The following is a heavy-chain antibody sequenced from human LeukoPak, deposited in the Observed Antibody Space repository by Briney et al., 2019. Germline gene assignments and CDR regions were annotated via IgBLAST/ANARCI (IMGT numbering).Heavy chain of an antibody. J-gene: IGHJ5*02. CDR3: ARAPGIAVAGTDFDLVWLDP. V-gene: IGHV4-34*01. CDR1: GGSFSGYY. D-gene: IGHD6-19*01. Sequence: SETLSLTCAVYGGSFSGYYWRWIRQPPGKGLEWIGEINHSGSTNYNPSLKSRVTISVDTSKNQFSLKLSSVTAADTAVYYCARAPGIAVAGTDFDLVWLDPWGQGTLVTVSS. CDR2: INHSGST.